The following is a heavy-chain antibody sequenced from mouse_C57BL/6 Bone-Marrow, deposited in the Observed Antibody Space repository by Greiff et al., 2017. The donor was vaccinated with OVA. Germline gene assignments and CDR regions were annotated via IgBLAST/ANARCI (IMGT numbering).Heavy chain of an antibody. D-gene: IGHD1-1*01. CDR3: ARDYYGSRAWFAY. J-gene: IGHJ3*01. CDR2: ISSGGSYT. Sequence: EVKLVESGGDLVKPGGSLKLSCAASGFTFSSYGMSWVRQTPDKRLEWVATISSGGSYTYYPDSVKGRFTISRDNAKNTLYLQMSSLKSEDTAMYYCARDYYGSRAWFAYWGQGTLVTVSA. V-gene: IGHV5-6*01. CDR1: GFTFSSYG.